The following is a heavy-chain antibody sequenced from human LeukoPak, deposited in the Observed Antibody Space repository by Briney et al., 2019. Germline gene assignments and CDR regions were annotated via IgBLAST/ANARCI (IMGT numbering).Heavy chain of an antibody. Sequence: SETLSLTCTVSPGSISNYYWSWIRQPAGKGLEWIGLIYSSGSTSYNPSLKSRVTMSVDTSKNQFSLKLSSVTAADTAVYYCARDPKIVVVPAAPFDYWGQGTLVTVSS. V-gene: IGHV4-4*07. CDR2: IYSSGST. D-gene: IGHD2-2*01. CDR1: PGSISNYY. J-gene: IGHJ4*02. CDR3: ARDPKIVVVPAAPFDY.